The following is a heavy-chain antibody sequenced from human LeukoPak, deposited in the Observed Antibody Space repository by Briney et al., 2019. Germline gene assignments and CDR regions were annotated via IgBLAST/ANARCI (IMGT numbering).Heavy chain of an antibody. CDR2: IYTSGST. CDR1: GGSISSYY. D-gene: IGHD6-19*01. Sequence: SETLSLTCTVSGGSISSYYWSWIRQPAGKGLEWIGRIYTSGSTNYNPSLKSRVTMSVDTSKNQFSLKLSSVTAADTAVYYCARGPRRAYSSGWLRYAFDIWGQGTMVTVSS. V-gene: IGHV4-4*07. CDR3: ARGPRRAYSSGWLRYAFDI. J-gene: IGHJ3*02.